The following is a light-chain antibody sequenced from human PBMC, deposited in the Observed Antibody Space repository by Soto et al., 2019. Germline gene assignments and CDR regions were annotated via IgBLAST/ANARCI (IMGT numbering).Light chain of an antibody. Sequence: QSVLTQPASVSGSPGQSITISCTGTSSDVGGYNYFSWYQQHPGQAPQLMIYDVSHRPSGVSNRFSGSKSGNTASLTISGLQAEDEADYYCRAYTSSSTLVFGGGTKLTVL. V-gene: IGLV2-14*01. CDR2: DVS. J-gene: IGLJ2*01. CDR1: SSDVGGYNY. CDR3: RAYTSSSTLV.